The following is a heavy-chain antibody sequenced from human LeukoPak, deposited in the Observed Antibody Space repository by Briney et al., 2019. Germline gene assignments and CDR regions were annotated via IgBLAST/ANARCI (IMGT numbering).Heavy chain of an antibody. CDR2: ISSSSSYI. V-gene: IGHV3-21*01. D-gene: IGHD3-10*01. CDR3: ARDRYGSVAWFDP. CDR1: GFTFSSYS. J-gene: IGHJ5*02. Sequence: GGSLRLSCAASGFTFSSYSMNWVRQAPGKGLEWVSSISSSSSYICYADSVKGRFTISRDNAKNSLYLQMNSLRAEDTAVYYCARDRYGSVAWFDPWGQGTLVTVSS.